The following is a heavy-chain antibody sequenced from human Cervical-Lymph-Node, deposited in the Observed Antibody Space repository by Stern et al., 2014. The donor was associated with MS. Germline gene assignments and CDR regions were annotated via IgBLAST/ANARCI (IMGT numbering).Heavy chain of an antibody. D-gene: IGHD2-2*01. Sequence: VQLVESGGGVVQPGRSLRLSCAASGFTFSTYALHWVRQAPGKGLEWVAVFPSVGLNSLSADSVKCRFIIAIDNSKNTLYLQMNSLRLEDTAVYYCARVHAAFREDGIFDYWGQGTLVTVSS. CDR3: ARVHAAFREDGIFDY. J-gene: IGHJ4*02. CDR2: FPSVGLNS. V-gene: IGHV3-30*04. CDR1: GFTFSTYA.